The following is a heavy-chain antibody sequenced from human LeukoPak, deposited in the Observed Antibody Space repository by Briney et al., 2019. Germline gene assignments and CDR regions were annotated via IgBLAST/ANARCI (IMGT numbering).Heavy chain of an antibody. CDR3: ARDWSGYCSGGSCPYYFDF. Sequence: GASVKVSCKASGYTFTSYGISWVRQAPGQGLEWMGWISIYNGNRNYPQKFQGRVTLTTDTSPITAYMELRSLTSDDTAVYYCARDWSGYCSGGSCPYYFDFWGQGTLVTVSS. CDR1: GYTFTSYG. V-gene: IGHV1-18*04. J-gene: IGHJ4*02. CDR2: ISIYNGNR. D-gene: IGHD2-15*01.